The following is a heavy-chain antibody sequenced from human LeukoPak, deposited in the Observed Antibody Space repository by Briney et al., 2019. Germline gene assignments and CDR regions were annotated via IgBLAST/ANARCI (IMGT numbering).Heavy chain of an antibody. CDR2: MNPNSGNT. CDR1: GYTFTSYD. CDR3: ARDIATVVHQE. J-gene: IGHJ4*02. Sequence: ASVKVSCKASGYTFTSYDINWVRQATGQGLEWMGWMNPNSGNTNYVQKFQGRVTMATDTSTSTVYMELRSLRSDDTAVYYCARDIATVVHQEWGQGTLVTVSS. D-gene: IGHD2-2*01. V-gene: IGHV1-8*01.